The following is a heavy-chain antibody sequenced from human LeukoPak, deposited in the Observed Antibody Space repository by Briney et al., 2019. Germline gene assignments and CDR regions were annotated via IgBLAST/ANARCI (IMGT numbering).Heavy chain of an antibody. Sequence: GGSLRLSCAASGFTFSSYSMNWVRQAPGKGLEWVSSISSSSSYIYYADSVKGRFTISRDNAKNSLYLQMNSLRAEDTAVYYCAREMATIDGYYYYMDVWGKGTTVTVSS. D-gene: IGHD5-24*01. CDR1: GFTFSSYS. CDR3: AREMATIDGYYYYMDV. V-gene: IGHV3-21*01. CDR2: ISSSSSYI. J-gene: IGHJ6*03.